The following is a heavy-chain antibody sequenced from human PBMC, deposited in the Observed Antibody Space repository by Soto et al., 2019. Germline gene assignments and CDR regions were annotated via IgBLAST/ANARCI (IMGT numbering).Heavy chain of an antibody. J-gene: IGHJ4*02. CDR3: ARVVGLYDRIDY. Sequence: GGSLRLSCAASGFTFSSYAMHWVRQAPGKGLEWVAVISYDGSNKYYADSVKGRFTISRDNSKNTLYLQMNSLRAEDTAVYYCARVVGLYDRIDYWGQGTLVTVSS. CDR2: ISYDGSNK. CDR1: GFTFSSYA. D-gene: IGHD3-22*01. V-gene: IGHV3-30-3*01.